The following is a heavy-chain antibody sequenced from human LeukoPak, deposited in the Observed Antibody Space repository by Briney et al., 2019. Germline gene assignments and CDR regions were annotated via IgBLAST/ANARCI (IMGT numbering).Heavy chain of an antibody. CDR1: GDSITSRSFY. CDR2: VYYNGRT. J-gene: IGHJ4*02. V-gene: IGHV4-39*02. D-gene: IGHD1-26*01. CDR3: ARRGNGSFYYFDD. Sequence: SETLSLTCFVSGDSITSRSFYWGWIRQPPGKNLEWIGNVYYNGRTSYNPSLKTRVTITVDTSRNHFSLKLTSVTAADTAVYYCARRGNGSFYYFDDWGQGTLVTVSS.